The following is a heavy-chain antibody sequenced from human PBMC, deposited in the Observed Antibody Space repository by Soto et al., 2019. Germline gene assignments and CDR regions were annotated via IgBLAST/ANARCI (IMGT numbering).Heavy chain of an antibody. V-gene: IGHV1-69*13. CDR1: GGTFSSYA. CDR2: IIPIFGTA. Sequence: SVKVSCKASGGTFSSYAISWVRQAPGQGLEWMGGIIPIFGTANYAQKFQGRVTITADESTSTAYMELSSLRSEDTAVYYCARGPWDYDSSGYYQSTYYFDYWGQGTLVTVSS. CDR3: ARGPWDYDSSGYYQSTYYFDY. J-gene: IGHJ4*02. D-gene: IGHD3-22*01.